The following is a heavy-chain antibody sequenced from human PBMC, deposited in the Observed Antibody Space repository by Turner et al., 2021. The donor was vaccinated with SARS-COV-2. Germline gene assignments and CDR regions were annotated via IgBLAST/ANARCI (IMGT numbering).Heavy chain of an antibody. CDR3: APSPITMVRGVITFGWFDP. V-gene: IGHV4-39*01. CDR2: IYYSGST. CDR1: GGSISSSSYY. Sequence: QLQLQESCPGLAKPSETLSLTCTVSGGSISSSSYYWGWIRQPPGKGLEWIVSIYYSGSTYYNPSLKSRVTISVDTSKNQFSLKLSSVTAADTAVYYCAPSPITMVRGVITFGWFDPWGQGTLVTVSS. J-gene: IGHJ5*02. D-gene: IGHD3-10*01.